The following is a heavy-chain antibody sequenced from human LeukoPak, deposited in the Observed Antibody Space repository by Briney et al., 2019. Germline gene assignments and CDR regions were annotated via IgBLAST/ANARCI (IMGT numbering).Heavy chain of an antibody. J-gene: IGHJ3*02. D-gene: IGHD1-26*01. V-gene: IGHV3-23*01. Sequence: PGGSLRLSCAASGFTFISYAMSWVRQAPGRGLEWVAGISGSRSTTYYADSVKGRFIISRDNSKNTLFLQMNSLRAEDTAMYYCATQWAGGAGAFDTWGQGTMVTVSS. CDR1: GFTFISYA. CDR2: ISGSRSTT. CDR3: ATQWAGGAGAFDT.